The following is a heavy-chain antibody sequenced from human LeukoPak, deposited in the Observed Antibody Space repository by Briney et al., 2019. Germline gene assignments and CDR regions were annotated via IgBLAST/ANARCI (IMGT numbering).Heavy chain of an antibody. CDR2: TRNKARGYTP. CDR1: GVTLSDHH. Sequence: GGSLRLSCAASGVTLSDHHMDWVRQAPGKGLEWVGRTRNKARGYTPEYAASVKGRFTISRDDSETLVYLQMNSLRTEDTAVYFCARDGAEGDNSAFDIWGHGTVVTVSP. V-gene: IGHV3-72*01. CDR3: ARDGAEGDNSAFDI. D-gene: IGHD3-22*01. J-gene: IGHJ3*02.